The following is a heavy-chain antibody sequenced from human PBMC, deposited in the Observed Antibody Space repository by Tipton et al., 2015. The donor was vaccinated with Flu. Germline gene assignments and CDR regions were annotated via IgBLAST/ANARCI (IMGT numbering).Heavy chain of an antibody. CDR2: VYVTGST. D-gene: IGHD4-17*01. V-gene: IGHV4-4*07. Sequence: LRLSCSVSGASIDSYYWNWIRQPAGKGLEWLGRVYVTGSTNYNPSLKSRVTMSVDSSKNHVSLNLTSVTAADTAVYYCARVAGVGDYGDYGLVSWGPGIAVFVSS. CDR1: GASIDSYY. CDR3: ARVAGVGDYGDYGLVS. J-gene: IGHJ5*01.